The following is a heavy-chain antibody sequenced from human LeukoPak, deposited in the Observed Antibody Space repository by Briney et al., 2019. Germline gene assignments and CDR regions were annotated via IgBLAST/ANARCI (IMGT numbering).Heavy chain of an antibody. CDR3: AREGILYCGGDCYSGYFDY. Sequence: GRSLRLSCAASGFTFSSYAMHWVRQAPGKGLEWVAVISYDGSNKYYADSVKGRFTISRDNSKNTLYLQMNSLRAEDTAVYYCAREGILYCGGDCYSGYFDYWGQGTLVTVSS. V-gene: IGHV3-30*04. CDR1: GFTFSSYA. D-gene: IGHD2-21*02. J-gene: IGHJ4*02. CDR2: ISYDGSNK.